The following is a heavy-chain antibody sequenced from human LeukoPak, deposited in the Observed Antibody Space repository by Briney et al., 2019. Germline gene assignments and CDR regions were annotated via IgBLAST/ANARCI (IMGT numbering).Heavy chain of an antibody. CDR1: GFTFSDYY. V-gene: IGHV3-11*01. CDR3: ARDLNYYDSSGYYYDPKYGMDV. J-gene: IGHJ6*02. CDR2: ISSSGSTI. Sequence: GGSLRLSCAASGFTFSDYYMSWIRQAPGKGLEWVSYISSSGSTIYYADSVKGRFTISRDNAKNSLYLQMNSLRAEDTAVYYCARDLNYYDSSGYYYDPKYGMDVWGQGTTVTVSS. D-gene: IGHD3-22*01.